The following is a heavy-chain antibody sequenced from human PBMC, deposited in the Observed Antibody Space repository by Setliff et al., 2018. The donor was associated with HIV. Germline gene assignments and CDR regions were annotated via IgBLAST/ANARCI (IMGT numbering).Heavy chain of an antibody. CDR2: ISYSGAT. Sequence: SETLSLTCIVSGGSIIMNNYYWAWIRQVPGRGLEWIGSISYSGATYYNPSLRSRVSISVDTSRNQFSLRLTSVTAADTSVYYCARDSTMIREGTDPWGQGTLVTVSS. V-gene: IGHV4-39*01. D-gene: IGHD5-18*01. J-gene: IGHJ5*02. CDR1: GGSIIMNNYY. CDR3: ARDSTMIREGTDP.